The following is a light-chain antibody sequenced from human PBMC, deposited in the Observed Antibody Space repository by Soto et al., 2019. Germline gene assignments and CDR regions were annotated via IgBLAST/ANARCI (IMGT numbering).Light chain of an antibody. Sequence: DIVLTQSPGTLSSSPGGRATLSCRASQSVTDNYLAWYPQKPGQAPRLLIYGASSRATGIPDRFSGRGSVTDFTLAISRLEPEDFAMYYCHQYGRSPRGTFGQGTKVEIK. CDR2: GAS. J-gene: IGKJ1*01. V-gene: IGKV3-20*01. CDR3: HQYGRSPRGT. CDR1: QSVTDNY.